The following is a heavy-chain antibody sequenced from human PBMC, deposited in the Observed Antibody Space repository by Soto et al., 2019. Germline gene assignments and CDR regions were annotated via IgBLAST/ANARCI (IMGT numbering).Heavy chain of an antibody. D-gene: IGHD6-13*01. J-gene: IGHJ6*02. V-gene: IGHV1-58*01. Sequence: SVKVSCKASGFTFTSSAVQWVRQARGQRLEWIGWIVVGSGNTNYAQKFQERVTITRDMSTSTAYMELSSLRSEDTAVYYCAAAAPIAAAGPDSYYYYGMDVWGQGTTVTVS. CDR3: AAAAPIAAAGPDSYYYYGMDV. CDR1: GFTFTSSA. CDR2: IVVGSGNT.